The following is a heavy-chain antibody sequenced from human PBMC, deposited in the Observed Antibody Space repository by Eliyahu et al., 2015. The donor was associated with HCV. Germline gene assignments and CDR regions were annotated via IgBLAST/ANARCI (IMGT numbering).Heavy chain of an antibody. V-gene: IGHV1-69*06. J-gene: IGHJ6*02. CDR2: IIPIFGTA. Sequence: QVQLVQSGAEVKKPGSSVKVSCKASGGTFSSYAISWVRQAPGQGLEWMGGIIPIFGTANYAQKFQGRVTITADKSTSTAYMELSSLRSEDTAVYYCARVMVRGDGYYYYYGMDVWGQGTTVTVSS. CDR1: GGTFSSYA. D-gene: IGHD3-10*01. CDR3: ARVMVRGDGYYYYYGMDV.